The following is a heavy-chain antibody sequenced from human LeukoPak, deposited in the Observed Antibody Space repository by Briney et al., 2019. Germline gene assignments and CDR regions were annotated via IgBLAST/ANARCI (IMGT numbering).Heavy chain of an antibody. D-gene: IGHD3-22*01. CDR1: GFTFSSYA. CDR2: ISYDGSNK. J-gene: IGHJ2*01. CDR3: ARDSSYDSSGYYYAWYFDL. Sequence: GGSLRLSCAASGFTFSSYAMHWVRQAPGKGLEWVAVISYDGSNKYYADSVKGRFTISRDNSKNTLYLQMNSLRAEDTAVYYCARDSSYDSSGYYYAWYFDLWGRGTLVTVSS. V-gene: IGHV3-30-3*01.